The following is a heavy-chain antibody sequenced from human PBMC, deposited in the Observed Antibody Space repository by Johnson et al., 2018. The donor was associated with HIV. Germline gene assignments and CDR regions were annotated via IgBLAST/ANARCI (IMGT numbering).Heavy chain of an antibody. CDR3: ARDREEYSSGWYFAFDI. Sequence: QVQLVESEGGVVQPGRSLRLSCAAFGFTFSSYAMHWVRQAPGKGLEWVAVISYDGSNKYYADSVKGRFTISRANFKNTLYLQMNSLRAEDTAVYYCARDREEYSSGWYFAFDIWGQGTMVTVSS. CDR2: ISYDGSNK. V-gene: IGHV3-30-3*01. D-gene: IGHD6-19*01. J-gene: IGHJ3*02. CDR1: GFTFSSYA.